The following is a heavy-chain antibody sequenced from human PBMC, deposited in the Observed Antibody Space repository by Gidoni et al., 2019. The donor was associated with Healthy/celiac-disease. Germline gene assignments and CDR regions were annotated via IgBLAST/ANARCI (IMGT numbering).Heavy chain of an antibody. CDR2: IWYDGSNK. D-gene: IGHD6-13*01. CDR3: ARAGAAAAYFDY. J-gene: IGHJ4*02. CDR1: GFTFSSYG. V-gene: IGHV3-33*01. Sequence: QVQLVESGGGVVQPGRSLRLPCAASGFTFSSYGMHWVRQAPGKGLEWVAVIWYDGSNKYYADSVKGRFTISRDNSKNTLYLQMNSLRAEDTAVYYCARAGAAAAYFDYWGQGTLVTVSS.